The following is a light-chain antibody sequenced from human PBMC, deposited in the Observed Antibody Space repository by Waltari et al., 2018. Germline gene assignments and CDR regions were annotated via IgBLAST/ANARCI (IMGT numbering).Light chain of an antibody. V-gene: IGLV2-11*01. J-gene: IGLJ2*01. CDR2: DVI. CDR3: ASYAGSYTFI. CDR1: SSDFGAYAY. Sequence: QSALTQPRSVSGSPGQSVTISCAGTSSDFGAYAYVPWYQQPPGKAPKLILYDVIKRPSGVPDRFSGSKSGNTASLTISGLQAEDEADYYCASYAGSYTFIFGGGTKLTVL.